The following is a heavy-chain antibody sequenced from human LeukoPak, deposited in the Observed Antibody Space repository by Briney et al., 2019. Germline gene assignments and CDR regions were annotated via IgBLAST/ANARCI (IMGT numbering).Heavy chain of an antibody. CDR1: GFTFSSYW. CDR3: AKGTGTAMLYNFDY. CDR2: IKQDGSEK. J-gene: IGHJ4*02. Sequence: GGSLRLSCAASGFTFSSYWMSWVRQAPGKGLEWVANIKQDGSEKYYVDSVKGRFTISRDNAKNSLYLQMNSLRAEDTAVYFCAKGTGTAMLYNFDYWGQGTLVTVSS. V-gene: IGHV3-7*01. D-gene: IGHD2-8*01.